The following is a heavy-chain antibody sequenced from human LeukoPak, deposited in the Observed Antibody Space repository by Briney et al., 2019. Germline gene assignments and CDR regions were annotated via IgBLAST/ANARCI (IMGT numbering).Heavy chain of an antibody. CDR3: ARTPPYTVTTRSDYYNWFDP. J-gene: IGHJ5*02. V-gene: IGHV4-38-2*02. D-gene: IGHD4-17*01. CDR1: GYSISSGYY. Sequence: PSETLSLTCTVSGYSISSGYYWGWIRQPPGKGLEWIGSIYHSGSTYYNPSLKSRVTISVDTSKNQFSLKLSSVTAADTAVYYCARTPPYTVTTRSDYYNWFDPWGQGTLVTVSS. CDR2: IYHSGST.